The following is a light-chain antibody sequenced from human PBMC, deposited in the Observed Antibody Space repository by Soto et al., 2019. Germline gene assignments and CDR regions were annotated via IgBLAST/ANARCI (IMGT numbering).Light chain of an antibody. V-gene: IGKV3-20*01. CDR3: QQYGTSPRT. CDR1: QTVSSY. J-gene: IGKJ1*01. CDR2: GAS. Sequence: EIVMTQSPATLSVSPVERATLSCRASQTVSSYLAWYQQKPGQAPRVLIYGASIRATGIPDRFSGSGSETDFTLTISRLEPEDFAVYYCQQYGTSPRTFGQGTKVDI.